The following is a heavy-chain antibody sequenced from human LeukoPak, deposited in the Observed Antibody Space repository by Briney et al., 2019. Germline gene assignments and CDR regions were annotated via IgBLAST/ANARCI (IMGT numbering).Heavy chain of an antibody. CDR2: INHSGST. CDR3: ARRGLGAAAGLDY. J-gene: IGHJ4*02. D-gene: IGHD6-13*01. Sequence: PSETLSLTCAVYGGSFSGYYWSWIRQPPGKGLEWIGEINHSGSTNYNPSLKSRVTISVDTSKNQFSLKLSSVTAADTAVYYCARRGLGAAAGLDYWGQGTLVTVSS. CDR1: GGSFSGYY. V-gene: IGHV4-34*01.